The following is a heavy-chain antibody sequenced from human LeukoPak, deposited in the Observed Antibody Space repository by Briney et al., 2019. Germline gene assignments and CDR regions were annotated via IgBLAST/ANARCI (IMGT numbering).Heavy chain of an antibody. J-gene: IGHJ3*02. CDR3: ARWTSRLARDAFDI. CDR2: IYYSGST. Sequence: PSETLSLTCTVSGGSISSYYWSWIRQPPGKGLEWIGYIYYSGSTNYNPSLKSRVTISVDTSKNQFSLKLSSVTAADTAVYYCARWTSRLARDAFDIWGQGTMVTVSS. D-gene: IGHD6-19*01. V-gene: IGHV4-59*01. CDR1: GGSISSYY.